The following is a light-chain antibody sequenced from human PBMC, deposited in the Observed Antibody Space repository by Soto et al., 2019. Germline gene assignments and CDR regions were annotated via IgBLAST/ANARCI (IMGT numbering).Light chain of an antibody. J-gene: IGKJ1*01. Sequence: AIQMTQSPSSLSASVGDRVTITCRASQAIRTDLGWYQQRPGKAPKLLIYGTSNLQSGVPSRFSGSGSGTDFTLTINSLQPEDFATYYCLQDYSYPRTFCQGTKLDIK. CDR1: QAIRTD. V-gene: IGKV1-6*01. CDR2: GTS. CDR3: LQDYSYPRT.